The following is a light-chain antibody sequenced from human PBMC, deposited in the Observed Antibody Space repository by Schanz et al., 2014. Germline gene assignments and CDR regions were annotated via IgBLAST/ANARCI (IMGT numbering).Light chain of an antibody. CDR1: SSNIGAGYG. V-gene: IGLV1-40*01. CDR2: DNS. J-gene: IGLJ3*02. Sequence: QSVLTQPPSVSGAPGQRVTISCTGSSSNIGAGYGVHWYQQFPGTAPKLLIYDNSRRPSGVPDRFSVSKSGTSASLAITGLQAEDETHYYCQSYDSSLSGSVFGGGTKLTVL. CDR3: QSYDSSLSGSV.